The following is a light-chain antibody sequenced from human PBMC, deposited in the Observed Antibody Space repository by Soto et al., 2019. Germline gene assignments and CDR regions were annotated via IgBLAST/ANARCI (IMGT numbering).Light chain of an antibody. CDR2: GAS. CDR3: QQYNNWPLT. J-gene: IGKJ5*01. Sequence: IVLPQSPCTLSLSPGERSTVSCRSSQSVSSSYLAWYQQKPGQAPRLLIYGASSRATGIPDRFSGSGSGTEFTLTISSLQSEDFAVYYCQQYNNWPLTFGQGTRLEIK. V-gene: IGKV3-20*01. CDR1: QSVSSSY.